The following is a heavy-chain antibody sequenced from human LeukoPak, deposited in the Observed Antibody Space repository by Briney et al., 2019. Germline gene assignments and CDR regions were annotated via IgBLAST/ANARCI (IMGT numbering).Heavy chain of an antibody. D-gene: IGHD3-10*01. CDR2: ISSSGSTI. CDR3: AREEHGSGSYYDTLDY. V-gene: IGHV3-11*04. CDR1: GFTFSDYY. J-gene: IGHJ4*02. Sequence: GGSLRLSCAASGFTFSDYYMSWIRQAPGKGLEWVSYISSSGSTIYYADPVKGRFTISRDNAKNSLYLQMNSLRAEDTAVYYCAREEHGSGSYYDTLDYWGQGTLVTVSS.